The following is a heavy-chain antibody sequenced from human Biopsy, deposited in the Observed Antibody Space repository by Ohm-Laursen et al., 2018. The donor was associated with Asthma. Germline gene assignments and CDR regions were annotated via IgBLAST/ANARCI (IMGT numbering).Heavy chain of an antibody. V-gene: IGHV2-5*02. D-gene: IGHD1-26*01. J-gene: IGHJ4*02. CDR3: VHTLVGLKAFDF. Sequence: TQTLTLTCTVSGFSLSTLGVGVGWFRQPPGKALEWLAHIFWDDDKRYSPSLKSGLTIAKDTPKDQVVLTMTNMGPVDTGAYYCVHTLVGLKAFDFWGQGTLVTVSS. CDR2: IFWDDDK. CDR1: GFSLSTLGVG.